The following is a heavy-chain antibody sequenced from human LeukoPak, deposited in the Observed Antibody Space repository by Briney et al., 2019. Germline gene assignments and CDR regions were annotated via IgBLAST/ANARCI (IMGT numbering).Heavy chain of an antibody. CDR1: GFTFDDYA. J-gene: IGHJ4*02. CDR2: ISWNSGSI. CDR3: AKDIAYYYDSSGYLGTFDY. V-gene: IGHV3-9*01. D-gene: IGHD3-22*01. Sequence: PGGSLRLSCAASGFTFDDYAMHWVRHAPGKGLEWVPGISWNSGSIGYADSVKGRFTISRDNAKNSLYLQMNSLRAEDTALYYCAKDIAYYYDSSGYLGTFDYWGQGTLVTVSS.